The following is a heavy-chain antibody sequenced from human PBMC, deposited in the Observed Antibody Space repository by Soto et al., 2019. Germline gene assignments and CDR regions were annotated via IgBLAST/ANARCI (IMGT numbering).Heavy chain of an antibody. Sequence: GGSLRLSCAASGFAFSISSMNGVRQAPGKGLEWVSSISSGSSYIYYADSVKGRFTISRDNAKNSLYLQMDSLRAEDTAVYYCASAAADYWYFDLWGRGTLVTVSS. CDR3: ASAAADYWYFDL. CDR1: GFAFSISS. V-gene: IGHV3-21*01. D-gene: IGHD6-13*01. J-gene: IGHJ2*01. CDR2: ISSGSSYI.